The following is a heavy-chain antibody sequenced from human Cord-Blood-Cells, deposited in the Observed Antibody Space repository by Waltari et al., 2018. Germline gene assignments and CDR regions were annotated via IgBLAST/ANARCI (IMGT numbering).Heavy chain of an antibody. J-gene: IGHJ2*01. CDR3: ARELRLSSRGPMSSSYWYFDL. CDR2: IYTSGST. V-gene: IGHV4-4*07. CDR1: GGSISSYY. Sequence: QVQLQESGPGLVKPSETLSLTCTVSGGSISSYYWSWIRQPAGKGLEWIGRIYTSGSTNYNPSLKSRVTMSVDTSKNQFSLKLSSVTAADTAVYYCARELRLSSRGPMSSSYWYFDLWGRGTLVTVSS. D-gene: IGHD6-6*01.